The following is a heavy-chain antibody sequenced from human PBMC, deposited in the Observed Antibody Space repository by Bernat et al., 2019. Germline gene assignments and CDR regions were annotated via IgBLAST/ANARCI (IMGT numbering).Heavy chain of an antibody. CDR3: ATNSRELTTVTYFDY. V-gene: IGHV4-39*01. J-gene: IGHJ4*01. Sequence: QLQLQESGPGLVKPSETLSLTCTVSGGSISSSSYYWGWIRQPPGKGLEWIGSIYYSGSTYYNPSLKSRVTISVETSKNQFSLKLSSVTAADTAVYYCATNSRELTTVTYFDYWGQGTLVTVSS. CDR2: IYYSGST. D-gene: IGHD4-11*01. CDR1: GGSISSSSYY.